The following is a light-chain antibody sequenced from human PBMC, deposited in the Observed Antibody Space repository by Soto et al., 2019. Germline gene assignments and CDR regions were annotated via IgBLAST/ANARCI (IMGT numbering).Light chain of an antibody. V-gene: IGKV1-5*01. CDR1: QSIGHW. CDR2: AAS. CDR3: QQYNSFSKT. Sequence: DIQMTQSPSRLSASVGDRVTITCRASQSIGHWLAWYQQKPGRAPNLLIYAASTLETGVPSRFSGSGYGTEFTLTIASLQPDDSASYYCQQYNSFSKTFGRGTKVEIK. J-gene: IGKJ4*02.